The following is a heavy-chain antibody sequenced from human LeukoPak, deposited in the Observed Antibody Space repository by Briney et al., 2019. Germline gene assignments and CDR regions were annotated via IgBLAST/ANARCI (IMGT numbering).Heavy chain of an antibody. J-gene: IGHJ4*02. CDR3: AKARGATYGTYYFDY. V-gene: IGHV3-23*01. CDR2: ISGSGGDT. D-gene: IGHD4/OR15-4a*01. CDR1: GFTFSSYA. Sequence: QAGGSLRLSCAASGFTFSSYAMNWVRQAPGKGLEWVSISGSGGDTYYADSVKGGFTISRDNSKNTLYLQMNSLRAEDTAVYYCAKARGATYGTYYFDYWGQGTLVTVSS.